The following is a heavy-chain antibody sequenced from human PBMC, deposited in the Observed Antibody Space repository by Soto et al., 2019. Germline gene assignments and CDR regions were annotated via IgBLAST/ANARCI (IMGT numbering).Heavy chain of an antibody. J-gene: IGHJ4*02. CDR2: IKPGTSDI. Sequence: GESLKISCKGVGYKFGSAWVGWVRQMPGKGLEWMGIIKPGTSDIRYSPSCRGHVTISADEAVSTAYLQWSSLKASDTAMYYCARQLSHICDSWGQGTLVTVSS. D-gene: IGHD3-3*02. CDR1: GYKFGSAW. CDR3: ARQLSHICDS. V-gene: IGHV5-51*01.